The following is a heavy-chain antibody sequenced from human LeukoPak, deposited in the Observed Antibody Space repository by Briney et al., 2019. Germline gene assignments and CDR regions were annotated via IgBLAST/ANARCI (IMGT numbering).Heavy chain of an antibody. D-gene: IGHD3-22*01. J-gene: IGHJ4*02. CDR3: AGRNYDRMDY. CDR2: IYHSGST. CDR1: GGSISSGGYY. V-gene: IGHV4-30-2*01. Sequence: PSETLSRTCTVSGGSISSGGYYWSWIRQPPGKGLEWIGYIYHSGSTYYNPSLKSRVTISVDRSKNQFSLKLSSVTAADTAVYYCAGRNYDRMDYWGQGTLVTVSS.